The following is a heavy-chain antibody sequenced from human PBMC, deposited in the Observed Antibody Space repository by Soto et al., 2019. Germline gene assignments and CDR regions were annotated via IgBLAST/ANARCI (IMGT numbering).Heavy chain of an antibody. Sequence: QVQLVQSGAEVKKPGSSVKVSCKASGGTFSSYTISWVRQAPGQGLEWMGRIIPILGIANYAQKFQGRVTXTXXKSTSTAYMELSSLRSEDTAVYYCARWAGYYGMDVWGQGTTVTVSS. J-gene: IGHJ6*02. V-gene: IGHV1-69*02. CDR3: ARWAGYYGMDV. CDR2: IIPILGIA. CDR1: GGTFSSYT.